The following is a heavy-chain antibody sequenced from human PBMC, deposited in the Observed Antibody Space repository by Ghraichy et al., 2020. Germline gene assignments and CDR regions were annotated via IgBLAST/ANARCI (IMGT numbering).Heavy chain of an antibody. CDR1: GDSIRSGDYY. Sequence: SQTLSLTCIVSGDSIRSGDYYWSWIRQPPGKGLEWIGYIYSSASAYYNPSLRSRVTISVDGSKNQFSLELTSLTAADTAVYYCARARGEVTLGANYFDPWGQGTLVTVSA. CDR3: ARARGEVTLGANYFDP. D-gene: IGHD5-18*01. CDR2: IYSSASA. J-gene: IGHJ5*02. V-gene: IGHV4-30-4*01.